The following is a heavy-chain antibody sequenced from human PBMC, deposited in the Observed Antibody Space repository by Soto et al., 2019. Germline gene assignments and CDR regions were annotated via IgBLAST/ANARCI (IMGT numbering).Heavy chain of an antibody. CDR1: GFTFSSYW. Sequence: EVQLVESGGGLVQPGGSLRLSCAASGFTFSSYWMHWVRQAPVKGLVWVSRINSDGSSTTYADSVKGRFTISRDNAKNTLYLQMNSLRAEDTAVYYCARVETCSSTSCYSVFDYWGKGTLVTVSS. CDR2: INSDGSST. CDR3: ARVETCSSTSCYSVFDY. J-gene: IGHJ4*02. V-gene: IGHV3-74*03. D-gene: IGHD2-2*01.